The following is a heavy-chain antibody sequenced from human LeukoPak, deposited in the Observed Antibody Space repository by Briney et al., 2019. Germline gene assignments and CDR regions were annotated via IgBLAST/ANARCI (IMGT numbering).Heavy chain of an antibody. J-gene: IGHJ4*02. CDR2: INHSGST. CDR3: ARSTGYSCGAVGY. D-gene: IGHD5-18*01. V-gene: IGHV4-34*01. CDR1: GGSFSGYY. Sequence: SETLSLTCAVYGGSFSGYYWSWIRQPPGKGLEWIGEINHSGSTNYNPSLKSRVTISVDTSKNQFSLKLSSVTAADTAVYYCARSTGYSCGAVGYWGQGTLVTVSS.